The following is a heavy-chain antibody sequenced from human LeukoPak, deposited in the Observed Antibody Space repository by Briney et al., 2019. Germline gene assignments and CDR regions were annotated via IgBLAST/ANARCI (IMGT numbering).Heavy chain of an antibody. Sequence: SETLSLTCSVSGGSINNYYWSWIRQPPGRGLEWIGYIYYSGSTSYNPSLKSRLTISVGTSNNQFSLKLRSVTAADTGVYFCARGGRSASAYYYMGVWGRGTTVTVSS. CDR1: GGSINNYY. J-gene: IGHJ6*03. D-gene: IGHD2-2*01. V-gene: IGHV4-59*12. CDR3: ARGGRSASAYYYMGV. CDR2: IYYSGST.